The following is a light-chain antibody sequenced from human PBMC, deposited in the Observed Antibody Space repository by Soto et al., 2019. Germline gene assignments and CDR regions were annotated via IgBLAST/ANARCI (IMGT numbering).Light chain of an antibody. Sequence: EIVLTQSPGTLSLSPGERATLSCRASQTIDNSYLAWHQQKPGQTPRLLIYGASSRATGIPDRFSGSGSGTDFTLNISRLEPEDFAVYYCQQYGTSALTFGQGTRLEIK. J-gene: IGKJ5*01. V-gene: IGKV3-20*01. CDR3: QQYGTSALT. CDR2: GAS. CDR1: QTIDNSY.